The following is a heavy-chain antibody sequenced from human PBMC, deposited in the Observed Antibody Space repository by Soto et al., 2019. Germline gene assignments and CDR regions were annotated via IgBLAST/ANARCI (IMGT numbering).Heavy chain of an antibody. D-gene: IGHD6-6*01. CDR3: AKHSTSYDAFDI. Sequence: SVKISCKASGGTFSSYAINWVRQAPGQGLEWMGGTIPIFGTANYAQNFQGRVTITADESTTTAYMALSSLRSEDTAVYYCAKHSTSYDAFDIWGQGTMVTVSS. V-gene: IGHV1-69*13. CDR1: GGTFSSYA. J-gene: IGHJ3*02. CDR2: TIPIFGTA.